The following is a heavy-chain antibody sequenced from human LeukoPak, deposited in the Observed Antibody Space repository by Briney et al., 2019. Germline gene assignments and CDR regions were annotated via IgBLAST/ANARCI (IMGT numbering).Heavy chain of an antibody. CDR3: ARDSYMAAADTWFDP. CDR2: INPGYSNT. D-gene: IGHD6-13*01. Sequence: ASVKVSCKASGYTFTNYAIHWVRQAPGQRLEWMGWINPGYSNTKYSQKFQGRVTITSDKSASTAYMEVRSLTSEDTAIYYCARDSYMAAADTWFDPWGQGTLVTVSS. V-gene: IGHV1-3*01. J-gene: IGHJ5*02. CDR1: GYTFTNYA.